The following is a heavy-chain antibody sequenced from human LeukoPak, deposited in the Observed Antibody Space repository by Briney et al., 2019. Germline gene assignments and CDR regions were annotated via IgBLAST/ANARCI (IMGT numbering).Heavy chain of an antibody. D-gene: IGHD2-15*01. Sequence: QTGGSLRLSCAASGFAFSNFAMHWVRQASGKGLEWVGRIRSKANSYATAYAASVKGRFTISRDDSKNTAYLQMNSLKTEDTAVYYCTRQCDGGGSCYLQTYGMDVWGQGTTVTVSS. CDR1: GFAFSNFA. V-gene: IGHV3-73*01. CDR3: TRQCDGGGSCYLQTYGMDV. J-gene: IGHJ6*02. CDR2: IRSKANSYAT.